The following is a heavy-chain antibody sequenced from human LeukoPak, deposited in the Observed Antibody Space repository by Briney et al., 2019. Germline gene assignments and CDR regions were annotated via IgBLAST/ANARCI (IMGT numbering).Heavy chain of an antibody. CDR2: IYYSGST. D-gene: IGHD2-2*01. CDR3: AREEDGCSSTSCYYYFDY. CDR1: GGSISSYY. J-gene: IGHJ4*02. Sequence: SETLSLTCTVSGGSISSYYWSWIRQPPGKGLEWIGYIYYSGSTHYNPSLKSRVTMSVDTSKNQFSLKLSSVTAADTAVYYCAREEDGCSSTSCYYYFDYWGQGTLVTVSS. V-gene: IGHV4-59*12.